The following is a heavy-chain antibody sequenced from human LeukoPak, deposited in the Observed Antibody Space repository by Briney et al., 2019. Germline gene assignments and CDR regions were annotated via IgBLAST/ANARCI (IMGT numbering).Heavy chain of an antibody. J-gene: IGHJ5*02. D-gene: IGHD6-13*01. CDR2: IDHSGST. CDR1: GGSFSGYY. CDR3: ARAYSSSWYFNWFDP. Sequence: SETLSLTCAVYGGSFSGYYWSWIRQPPGKGLEWIGEIDHSGSTNYNPSLKSRVTISVDTSKNQFSLKLSSVTAAGTAVYFCARAYSSSWYFNWFDPWGQGTLVTVSS. V-gene: IGHV4-34*01.